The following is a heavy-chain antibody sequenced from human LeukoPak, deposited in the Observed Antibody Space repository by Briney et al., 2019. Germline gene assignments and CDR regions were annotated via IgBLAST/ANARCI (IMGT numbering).Heavy chain of an antibody. CDR2: IHTGGNT. J-gene: IGHJ3*02. V-gene: IGHV3-53*01. Sequence: GGSLRLSCAVSGFTVSSTYMSWVRQPPGKGLEWISVIHTGGNTFYADSVRGRFTISRDNSKNTLYLQMNSLRAEDTAVYYCARDLVSLGAFKAFDIWGQGTMVTVSS. D-gene: IGHD3-9*01. CDR3: ARDLVSLGAFKAFDI. CDR1: GFTVSSTY.